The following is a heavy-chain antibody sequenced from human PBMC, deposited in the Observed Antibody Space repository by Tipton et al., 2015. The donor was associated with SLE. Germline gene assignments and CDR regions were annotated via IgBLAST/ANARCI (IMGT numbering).Heavy chain of an antibody. CDR3: ARVPISSPTPAVDY. D-gene: IGHD3-3*02. J-gene: IGHJ4*02. CDR1: GFTVSSNY. Sequence: SLRLSCAASGFTVSSNYMSWVRQAPGKGLEWVSVIYSGGSTYYADSVKGRFTISRDNSKNTLYLQMNSLRAEDTAVYYCARVPISSPTPAVDYWGQGTLVTVSS. CDR2: IYSGGST. V-gene: IGHV3-66*01.